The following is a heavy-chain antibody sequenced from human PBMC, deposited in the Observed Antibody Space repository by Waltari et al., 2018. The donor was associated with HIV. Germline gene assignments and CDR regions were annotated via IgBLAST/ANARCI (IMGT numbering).Heavy chain of an antibody. Sequence: QVQLNQWGAGLLQPSETLSLTCAVSGGSFSGNYWTWIRQPPGKGLEWIGEINHAGITNYNPSVKSRVTMSVDTSMNQFSLKLTSVTAADTALYYCARRAPMAYFDYWGQGSLVTVSS. CDR1: GGSFSGNY. D-gene: IGHD2-8*01. CDR3: ARRAPMAYFDY. V-gene: IGHV4-34*01. CDR2: INHAGIT. J-gene: IGHJ4*02.